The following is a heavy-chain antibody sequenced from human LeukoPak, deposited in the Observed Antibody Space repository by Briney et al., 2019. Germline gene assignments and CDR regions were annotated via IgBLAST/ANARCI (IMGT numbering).Heavy chain of an antibody. V-gene: IGHV3-21*04. CDR1: GFTFSSYS. D-gene: IGHD2-15*01. CDR2: ISSSSSYI. CDR3: ARESRYCSGGSCYMSDY. Sequence: GGSLRLSCAASGFTFSSYSMNWVRQAPGKGLEWVSSISSSSSYIYYADSVKGRFTISRDNPKNSLYLQMNSLRAEDTAVYYCARESRYCSGGSCYMSDYWGQGTLVTVSS. J-gene: IGHJ4*02.